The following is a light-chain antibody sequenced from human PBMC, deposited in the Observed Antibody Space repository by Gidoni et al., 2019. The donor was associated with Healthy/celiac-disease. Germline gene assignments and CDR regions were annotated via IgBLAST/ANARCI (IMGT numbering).Light chain of an antibody. V-gene: IGKV1D-8*03. Sequence: VIWMTQSPSLLSASTGDRVTISCRISQCISSYLAWYQQKPGKAPELLIYAASTLQSGVPSRFSGSGSGTDFTLTISCLQSEDFATYYCQQYYSFPLTFGGGTKVEIK. CDR1: QCISSY. CDR2: AAS. J-gene: IGKJ4*01. CDR3: QQYYSFPLT.